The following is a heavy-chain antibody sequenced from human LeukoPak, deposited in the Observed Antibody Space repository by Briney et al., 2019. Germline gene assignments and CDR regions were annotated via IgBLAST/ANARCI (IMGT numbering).Heavy chain of an antibody. CDR2: IIPIFGTA. V-gene: IGHV1-69*13. CDR3: ARDTNYYGSGSYQSFDY. CDR1: GGTFSSYA. Sequence: SVKVSCKASGGTFSSYAISWVRQAPGQGLEWMGGIIPIFGTANYAQKFQGRVTVTADESTSTAYMELSSLRSEDTAVYYCARDTNYYGSGSYQSFDYWGQGTLVTVSS. J-gene: IGHJ4*02. D-gene: IGHD3-10*01.